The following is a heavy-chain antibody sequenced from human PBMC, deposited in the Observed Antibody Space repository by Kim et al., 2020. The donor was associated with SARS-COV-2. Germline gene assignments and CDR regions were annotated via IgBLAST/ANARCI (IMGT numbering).Heavy chain of an antibody. V-gene: IGHV3-30*18. J-gene: IGHJ5*02. Sequence: GGSLRLSCAASGFTFSSYGMHWVRQAPGKGLEWVAVISYDGSNKYYADSVKGRFTISRDNSKNTLYLQMNSLRAEDTAVYYCAKDLGVLPVVVPAAIPVFSGSNQTPNWFDPWGQGTLVTVSS. CDR3: AKDLGVLPVVVPAAIPVFSGSNQTPNWFDP. CDR2: ISYDGSNK. CDR1: GFTFSSYG. D-gene: IGHD2-2*02.